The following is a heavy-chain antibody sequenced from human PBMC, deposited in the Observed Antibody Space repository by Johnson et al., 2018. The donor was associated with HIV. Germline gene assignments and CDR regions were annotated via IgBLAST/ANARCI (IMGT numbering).Heavy chain of an antibody. J-gene: IGHJ3*02. V-gene: IGHV3-66*02. CDR3: ATGVVVTAMNDAFDI. CDR2: IYSGGST. D-gene: IGHD2-21*02. CDR1: GFTVSSNY. Sequence: VQLVESGGGLVQPGGSLRLSCAASGFTVSSNYMSWVRQAPGKGLEWVSVIYSGGSTYYADSVKGRFPISRDNSKNTLYLQMNSLRAEDTAVYYCATGVVVTAMNDAFDIWGQGTMVTVSS.